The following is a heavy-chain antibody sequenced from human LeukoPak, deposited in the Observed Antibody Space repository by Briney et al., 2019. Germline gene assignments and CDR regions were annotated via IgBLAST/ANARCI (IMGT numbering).Heavy chain of an antibody. Sequence: GASLKISCKGSGYSFTSYWIGWVRQMPGEGLEWMGIIYPGDSDTRYSPSFQGQVTISADKSISTAYLQWSSLKASDTAMYYCARQAVIQYCSGGSCHGFFDYWGQGTLVTVSS. J-gene: IGHJ4*02. CDR2: IYPGDSDT. CDR1: GYSFTSYW. CDR3: ARQAVIQYCSGGSCHGFFDY. V-gene: IGHV5-51*01. D-gene: IGHD2-15*01.